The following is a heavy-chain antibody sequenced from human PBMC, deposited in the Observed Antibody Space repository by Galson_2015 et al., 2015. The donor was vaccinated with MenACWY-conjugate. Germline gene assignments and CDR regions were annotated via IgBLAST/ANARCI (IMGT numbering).Heavy chain of an antibody. V-gene: IGHV4-59*08. CDR3: ARLPTWGSSFGYFDY. J-gene: IGHJ4*02. Sequence: ETLSLTCTVSGASISSHHWSWFRQPPGQGLEWIAYIRDTGSLKDNPSLKSRVTMSAHKSNNQFSLRLISVTAADTAVYYCARLPTWGSSFGYFDYWGQGILVAVSS. D-gene: IGHD7-27*01. CDR1: GASISSHH. CDR2: IRDTGSL.